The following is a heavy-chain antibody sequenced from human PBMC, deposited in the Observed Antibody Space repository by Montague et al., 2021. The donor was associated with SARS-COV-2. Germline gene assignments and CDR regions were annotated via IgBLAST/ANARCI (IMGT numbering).Heavy chain of an antibody. Sequence: SETLSLTCTVSGGSITNSTHHSAWTRQPPGNGLEWIGSTHYTGHTYHNPPLQSRVTISAATSKNHLTLKLTSVTAAETAFYYCARLKRCFDSSGSPSAFDFWGQGTKVTVSS. V-gene: IGHV4-39*02. D-gene: IGHD3-22*01. J-gene: IGHJ3*01. CDR2: THYTGHT. CDR3: ARLKRCFDSSGSPSAFDF. CDR1: GGSITNSTHH.